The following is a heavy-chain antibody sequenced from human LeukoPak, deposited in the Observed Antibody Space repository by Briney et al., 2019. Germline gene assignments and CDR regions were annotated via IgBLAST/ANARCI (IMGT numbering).Heavy chain of an antibody. J-gene: IGHJ6*03. Sequence: ASVKVSCEASGYTFTGYYMHWVRQAPGQGLEWMGWINPNSGGTNYAQKFQGRVTMTRDTSISTAYMELSRLRSDDTAVYYCARAYYCSSTSCYPYYYYMDVWGKGTTVTVSS. CDR1: GYTFTGYY. V-gene: IGHV1-2*02. D-gene: IGHD2-2*01. CDR2: INPNSGGT. CDR3: ARAYYCSSTSCYPYYYYMDV.